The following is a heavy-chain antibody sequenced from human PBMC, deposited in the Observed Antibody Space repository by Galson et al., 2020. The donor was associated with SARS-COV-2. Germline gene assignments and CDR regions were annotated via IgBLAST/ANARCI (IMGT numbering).Heavy chain of an antibody. CDR1: GDSVSRNSAA. Sequence: QTLSLTCAISGDSVSRNSAAWNWIRQSPSRGLEWLGRTYYRSKLYNDYALSVKRRITINPDTSKNQFSLQLNSVTPEDTAVYYCARAAIWLGDKAFNIWGQGTKV. CDR2: TYYRSKLYN. J-gene: IGHJ3*02. V-gene: IGHV6-1*01. CDR3: ARAAIWLGDKAFNI. D-gene: IGHD3-10*01.